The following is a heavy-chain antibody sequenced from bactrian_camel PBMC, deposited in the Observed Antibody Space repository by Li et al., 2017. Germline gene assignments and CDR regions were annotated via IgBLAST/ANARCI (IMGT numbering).Heavy chain of an antibody. CDR3: AAFTMVAGRCADFGY. CDR1: GYTYTAGC. D-gene: IGHD6*01. V-gene: IGHV3S57*01. Sequence: VQLVESGGGSVQAGGSLVLSCAASGYTYTAGCMGWFRQAPGKEREGVAAIDNDGRTSYVDSVKGRFTISKDNAKNTLYLQMNSLKSEDTAMYYCAAFTMVAGRCADFGYWGQGTQVTVS. J-gene: IGHJ6*01. CDR2: IDNDGRT.